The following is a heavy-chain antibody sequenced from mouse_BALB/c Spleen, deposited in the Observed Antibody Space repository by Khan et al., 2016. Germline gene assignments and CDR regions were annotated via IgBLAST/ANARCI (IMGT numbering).Heavy chain of an antibody. CDR1: GYSFTGYN. CDR3: ARLGYGSSDAMDY. V-gene: IGHV1-39*01. D-gene: IGHD1-1*01. CDR2: IDPYYGGI. J-gene: IGHJ4*01. Sequence: VQLQQSGPELEKPGASVKISCTASGYSFTGYNMNWVKQSNGKSLEWIGNIDPYYGGISYNQKFKGKATLTVDKSSSTAYMQLNSLTSEDSAGYYCARLGYGSSDAMDYWGQGTSVTVSS.